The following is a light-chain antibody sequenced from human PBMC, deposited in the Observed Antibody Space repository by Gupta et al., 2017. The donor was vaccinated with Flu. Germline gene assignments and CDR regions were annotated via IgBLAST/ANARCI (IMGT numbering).Light chain of an antibody. CDR1: SGDVGGYNY. Sequence: QSALTQPASVSASPGQSITLSCTGTSGDVGGYNYVSWYQQHPGKAPKLVIFAVSNRPSGVSHRFSASKSANTASLTISGLQADDEGDYYCSSYTSSSTVVFGGGTKVTVL. CDR3: SSYTSSSTVV. J-gene: IGLJ2*01. CDR2: AVS. V-gene: IGLV2-14*01.